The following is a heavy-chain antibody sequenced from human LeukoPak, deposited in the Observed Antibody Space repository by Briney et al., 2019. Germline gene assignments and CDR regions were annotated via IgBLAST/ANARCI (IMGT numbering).Heavy chain of an antibody. J-gene: IGHJ4*02. CDR2: ISARGDRT. CDR1: GFTSSNYA. CDR3: ARDLYSSSSGVFDY. V-gene: IGHV3-23*01. Sequence: GGSLRLSCAVSGFTSSNYAMSWVRQSPGKGLEWVSLISARGDRTYYADSVKGRFTISRDNSKNTLYLQMNSLRAEDTAVYYCARDLYSSSSGVFDYWGQGTLVTVSS. D-gene: IGHD6-6*01.